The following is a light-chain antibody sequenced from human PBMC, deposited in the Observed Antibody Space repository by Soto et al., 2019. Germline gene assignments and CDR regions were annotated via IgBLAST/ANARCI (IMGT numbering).Light chain of an antibody. CDR1: QSVKTF. V-gene: IGKV3-11*01. Sequence: EIVLTQSPATLSLSPCDRATLSCRASQSVKTFLVWYQQRPGQPPRLLIHDASHRAAGIPARFSGSGFGTDFTLTISSLEPEDAAVYYCQQRSNWPPITFGQGTRLEIK. CDR3: QQRSNWPPIT. CDR2: DAS. J-gene: IGKJ5*01.